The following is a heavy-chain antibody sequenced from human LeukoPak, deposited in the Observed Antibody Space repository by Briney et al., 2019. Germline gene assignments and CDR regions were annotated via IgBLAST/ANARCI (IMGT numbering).Heavy chain of an antibody. CDR3: AKDSSVYHYDSRNFDY. J-gene: IGHJ4*02. D-gene: IGHD3-22*01. Sequence: GGSLRLSCAASGFTFSSDAMSWVRQAPGKGLEWVSAISGSGGSTYYADSVKGRFTISRDNSKNTLYLQMDSLRAEDTAIYYCAKDSSVYHYDSRNFDYWGQGTLVTVSS. CDR2: ISGSGGST. CDR1: GFTFSSDA. V-gene: IGHV3-23*01.